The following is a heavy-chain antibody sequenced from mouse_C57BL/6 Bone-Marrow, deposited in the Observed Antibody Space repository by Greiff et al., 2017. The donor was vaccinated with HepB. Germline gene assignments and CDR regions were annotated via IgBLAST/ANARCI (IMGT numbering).Heavy chain of an antibody. CDR1: GYTFTSYW. Sequence: VQLQQPGAELVKPGASVKLSCKASGYTFTSYWMHWVKQRPGQGLEWIGMIHPNSGSTNYNEKFKSKATLTVDKSSSTAYMQLSSLTSEDSAVYYCAKEGSLIYYGSSYWYFDVWGTGTTVTVSS. V-gene: IGHV1-64*01. D-gene: IGHD1-1*01. CDR3: AKEGSLIYYGSSYWYFDV. CDR2: IHPNSGST. J-gene: IGHJ1*03.